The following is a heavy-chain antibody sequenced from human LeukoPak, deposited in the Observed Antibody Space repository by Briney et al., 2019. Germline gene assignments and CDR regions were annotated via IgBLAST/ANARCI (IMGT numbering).Heavy chain of an antibody. CDR3: TSWGDTTAEYFQR. J-gene: IGHJ1*01. CDR1: GFTFSSYW. V-gene: IGHV3-7*01. D-gene: IGHD2-21*02. CDR2: IKQDESEK. Sequence: PGGSLRLSCAASGFTFSSYWMTWVRQAPGKGLEWVANIKQDESEKYYVDSVKGRFTISRDNAKNSLYLQMNSLSAEDTAVYYCTSWGDTTAEYFQRWGQGTLVTVSS.